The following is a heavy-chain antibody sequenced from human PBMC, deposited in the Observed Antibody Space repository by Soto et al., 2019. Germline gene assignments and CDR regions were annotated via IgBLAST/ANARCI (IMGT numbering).Heavy chain of an antibody. V-gene: IGHV3-48*02. D-gene: IGHD6-19*01. CDR3: ARSVEGHFDY. J-gene: IGHJ4*02. CDR2: ISGRSSTT. Sequence: PGGSLRLSCAASGFTFSSYAMSWVRQAPGKGLEWVSDISGRSSTTKYADSVKGRFTISRDNAKNSVYLQMNSLRDEDTAVYYCARSVEGHFDYWGQGTVVTVSS. CDR1: GFTFSSYA.